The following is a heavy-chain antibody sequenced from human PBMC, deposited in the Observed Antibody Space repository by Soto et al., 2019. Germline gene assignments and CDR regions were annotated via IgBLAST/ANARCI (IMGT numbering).Heavy chain of an antibody. CDR2: IYYSGTT. Sequence: ETLSLTCTVSGGSISSYYWSWIRQPPGKGLEWIVYIYYSGTTFYNASLQNRITMSVDMSNNPVSLNLRSVTAGDTAVYFFARSGGNDVYYYTDVWGQGTTGTVSS. D-gene: IGHD1-1*01. CDR1: GGSISSYY. V-gene: IGHV4-59*12. J-gene: IGHJ6*02. CDR3: ARSGGNDVYYYTDV.